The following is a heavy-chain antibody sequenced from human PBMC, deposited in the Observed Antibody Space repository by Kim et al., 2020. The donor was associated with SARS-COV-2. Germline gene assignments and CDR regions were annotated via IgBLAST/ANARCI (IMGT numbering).Heavy chain of an antibody. CDR2: ITSYNGNT. Sequence: ASVKVSCKASGYTFTSYGISWVRQAPGQGLEWMGWITSYNGNTNYAQKFQGRVTMITDTSTSTVYMEVRSLRSDDTAVYYCARDSYIVSRTGPTLHYGMDVWGQGTTVTVSS. J-gene: IGHJ6*02. D-gene: IGHD5-12*01. CDR1: GYTFTSYG. CDR3: ARDSYIVSRTGPTLHYGMDV. V-gene: IGHV1-18*01.